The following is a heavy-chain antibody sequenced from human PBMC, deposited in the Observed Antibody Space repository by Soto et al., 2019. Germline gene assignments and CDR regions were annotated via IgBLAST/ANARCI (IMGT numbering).Heavy chain of an antibody. D-gene: IGHD5-18*01. CDR2: INPNSGGT. V-gene: IGHV1-2*02. CDR1: GYTFTVYY. CDR3: ARQIVDTAMIRDY. J-gene: IGHJ4*02. Sequence: ASVKVSCKASGYTFTVYYMHWVRQAPGQGLEWMGWINPNSGGTNYAQKFQGRVTMTRDTSISTAYMELSRLRSDDTAVYYCARQIVDTAMIRDYWGQGTLVTV.